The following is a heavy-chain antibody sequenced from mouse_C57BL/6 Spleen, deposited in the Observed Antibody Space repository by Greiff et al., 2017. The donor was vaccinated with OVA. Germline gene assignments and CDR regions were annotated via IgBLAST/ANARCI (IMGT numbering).Heavy chain of an antibody. Sequence: VQLQQPGAELVRPGSSVKLSCKASGYTFTSYWMDWVKQRPGQGLEWIGNIYPSDSEAHYTQKFKDQATLTVDTSSSTAYMQLSALTSEDSAVEYCASYGNTFAYWGQGTLVTVSA. D-gene: IGHD2-1*01. CDR3: ASYGNTFAY. J-gene: IGHJ3*01. CDR2: IYPSDSEA. CDR1: GYTFTSYW. V-gene: IGHV1-61*01.